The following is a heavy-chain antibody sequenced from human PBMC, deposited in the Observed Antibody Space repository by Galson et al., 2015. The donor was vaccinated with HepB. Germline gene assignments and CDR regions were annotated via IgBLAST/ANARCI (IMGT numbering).Heavy chain of an antibody. Sequence: SVKVSCKASGGTFSSYAISWVRQAPGQGLEWMGGIIPIFGTANYAQKFQGRVTITADESTSTAYMELSSLRSEDTAVYYCARAPGVPAATKTVYYYYYGMDVWGQGTTVTVSS. J-gene: IGHJ6*02. CDR1: GGTFSSYA. D-gene: IGHD2-2*01. V-gene: IGHV1-69*13. CDR3: ARAPGVPAATKTVYYYYYGMDV. CDR2: IIPIFGTA.